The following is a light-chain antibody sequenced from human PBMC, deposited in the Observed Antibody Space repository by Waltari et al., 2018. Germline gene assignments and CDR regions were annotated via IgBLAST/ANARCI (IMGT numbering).Light chain of an antibody. V-gene: IGLV2-14*03. CDR3: SSYTSSSTLDWV. CDR1: SSDVGDYNY. J-gene: IGLJ3*02. Sequence: QSALTQPASVSGSPGQSITIPCTGTSSDVGDYNYVSWYQQHPGKAPKLMIYDVSNRPSGVSNRFSGSKSGNTASLTISGLQAEDEADYYCSSYTSSSTLDWVFGGGTKLTVL. CDR2: DVS.